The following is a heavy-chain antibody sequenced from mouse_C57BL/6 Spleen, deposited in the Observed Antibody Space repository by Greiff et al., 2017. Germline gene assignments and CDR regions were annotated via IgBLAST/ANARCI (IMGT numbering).Heavy chain of an antibody. Sequence: QVQLQQPGAELVKPGASVKLSCNASGYTFTSYWMHWVTQRPGRGLEWIGRIDPNSGGTKYNEKFKSKATLTVDKPSSTAYMQLSSLTSEDSAVYYCAKESTAQATRGGYWGQGTTLTVSS. CDR2: IDPNSGGT. CDR1: GYTFTSYW. D-gene: IGHD3-2*02. J-gene: IGHJ2*01. CDR3: AKESTAQATRGGY. V-gene: IGHV1-72*01.